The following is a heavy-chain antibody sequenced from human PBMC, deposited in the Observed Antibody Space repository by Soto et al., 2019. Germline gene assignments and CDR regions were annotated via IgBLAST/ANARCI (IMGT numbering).Heavy chain of an antibody. D-gene: IGHD2-15*01. CDR3: AIGAQYCSGGSCYNYFDY. CDR1: GYTFTGYY. J-gene: IGHJ4*02. Sequence: GASVKVSCKASGYTFTGYYMHWVRQAPGQGLEWMGWINPNSGGTNYAQKFQGWVTMTRDTSISTAYMELSRLRSDDTAVYYCAIGAQYCSGGSCYNYFDYWGQGTLVTVSS. CDR2: INPNSGGT. V-gene: IGHV1-2*04.